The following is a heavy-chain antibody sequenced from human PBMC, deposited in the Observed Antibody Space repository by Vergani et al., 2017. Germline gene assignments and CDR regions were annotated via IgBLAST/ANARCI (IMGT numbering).Heavy chain of an antibody. V-gene: IGHV4-4*07. CDR2: IYTSGST. Sequence: QVQLQESGPGLVKPSETLSLTCTVSGGSISSYYWSWIRQPAGKGLEWIGRIYTSGSTNYNPSLKSRVTMSVETSKDQFSLKLRALTASDAAVYYCARSQGYYWYFYLWGPGSLGTVSS. CDR1: GGSISSYY. D-gene: IGHD3-22*01. CDR3: ARSQGYYWYFYL. J-gene: IGHJ2*01.